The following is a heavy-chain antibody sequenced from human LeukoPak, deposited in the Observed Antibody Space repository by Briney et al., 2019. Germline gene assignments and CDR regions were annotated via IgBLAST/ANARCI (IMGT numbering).Heavy chain of an antibody. CDR1: GFTVSSNY. D-gene: IGHD2-15*01. J-gene: IGHJ4*02. Sequence: GGSLRLSCAASGFTVSSNYMSWVRQAPGKGLEWVSDINWNGGSTGYADSVKGRFTISRDNAKNSLYLQMNSLRAEDTALYYCAGGGGWYWGQGTLVTVSS. CDR2: INWNGGST. V-gene: IGHV3-20*04. CDR3: AGGGGWY.